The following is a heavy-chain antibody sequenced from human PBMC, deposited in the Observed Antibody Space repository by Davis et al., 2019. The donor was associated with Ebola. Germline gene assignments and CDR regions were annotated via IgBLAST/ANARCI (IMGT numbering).Heavy chain of an antibody. V-gene: IGHV4-34*01. J-gene: IGHJ5*02. D-gene: IGHD4-17*01. CDR3: AREGFGDYKNWFDP. CDR1: GGSFSGYY. CDR2: INHSGST. Sequence: MPGGSLRLSCAVYGGSFSGYYWSWIRQPPGKGLEWIGEINHSGSTNYNPSLKSRVTISVDTSKNQFSLRLNSVTAADTAVYYCAREGFGDYKNWFDPWGQGILVTVSS.